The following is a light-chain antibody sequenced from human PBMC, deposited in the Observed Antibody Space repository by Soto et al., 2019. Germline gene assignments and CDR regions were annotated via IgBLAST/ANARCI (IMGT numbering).Light chain of an antibody. V-gene: IGKV1-5*01. CDR3: QQYNGYPLT. Sequence: DIQMTQSPSTLSASVGDRVTITCRASQTLRTWLAWYQQKPGKAPKLLIYDVSILQSGVPSRFSGSGSGTEFTLTISSLQPDGFATYYCQQYNGYPLTFGGGTKVDFK. J-gene: IGKJ4*01. CDR2: DVS. CDR1: QTLRTW.